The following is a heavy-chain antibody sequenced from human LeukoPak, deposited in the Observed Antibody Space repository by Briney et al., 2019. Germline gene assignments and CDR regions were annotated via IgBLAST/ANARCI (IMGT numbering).Heavy chain of an antibody. CDR1: GVSISSSSYY. CDR3: ARGSAERGSWRVYYYYYMDV. Sequence: SETLSLTCTVSGVSISSSSYYWGWIRQPPGKGLEWIGSIYYSGSTYYNPSLKSRVTISVDTSKNQFSLKLSSVTAADTAVYYCARGSAERGSWRVYYYYYMDVWGKGTTVTVSS. V-gene: IGHV4-39*07. CDR2: IYYSGST. J-gene: IGHJ6*03. D-gene: IGHD6-13*01.